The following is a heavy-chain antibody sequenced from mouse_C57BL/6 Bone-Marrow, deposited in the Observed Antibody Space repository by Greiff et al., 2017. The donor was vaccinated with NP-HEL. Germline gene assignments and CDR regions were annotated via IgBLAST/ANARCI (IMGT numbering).Heavy chain of an antibody. CDR3: ARNYYGSSYDY. CDR1: GYTFTSYT. CDR2: INPSSGYT. V-gene: IGHV1-4*01. D-gene: IGHD1-1*01. J-gene: IGHJ2*01. Sequence: VKLVESGAELARPGASVKMSCKASGYTFTSYTMHWVKQRPGQGLEWIGYINPSSGYTKYNQKFKDKATLTADKSSSTAYMQLSSLTSEDSAVYYCARNYYGSSYDYWGQGTTLTVSS.